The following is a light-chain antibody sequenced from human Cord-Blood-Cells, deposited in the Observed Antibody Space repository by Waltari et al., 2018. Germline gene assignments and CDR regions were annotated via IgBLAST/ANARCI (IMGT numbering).Light chain of an antibody. CDR3: QQYYSTPLT. Sequence: DIMMTKSPDSLAVSLGEGATINCKPSQSVLYSSNNKNYLAWYQQKPGQPPKLLIYWASTRESGVPDRFSGSGSGTDFTLTSSRLQAEDVAVYYCQQYYSTPLTFGGGTKVEIK. CDR1: QSVLYSSNNKNY. CDR2: WAS. J-gene: IGKJ4*01. V-gene: IGKV4-1*01.